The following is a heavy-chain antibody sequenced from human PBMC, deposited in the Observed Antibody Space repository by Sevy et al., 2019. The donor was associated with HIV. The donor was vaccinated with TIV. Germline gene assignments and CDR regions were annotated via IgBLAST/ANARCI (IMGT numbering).Heavy chain of an antibody. V-gene: IGHV3-53*03. CDR3: ATTSTPLYYYALDV. CDR1: GFTFSSYA. D-gene: IGHD2-15*01. Sequence: GGSLRLSCAASGFTFSSYAMSWVRQAPGKGLEWVSVIYSGGNTYYADSVKGRFTISRDISKNTLYLQMNSLRAEDTAIYYCATTSTPLYYYALDVWGQGTTVTVSS. CDR2: IYSGGNT. J-gene: IGHJ6*02.